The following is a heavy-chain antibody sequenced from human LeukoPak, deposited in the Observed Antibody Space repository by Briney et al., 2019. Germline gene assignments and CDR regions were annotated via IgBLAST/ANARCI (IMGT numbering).Heavy chain of an antibody. CDR3: ARVGYGDYSPILYYFDY. V-gene: IGHV4-30-4*01. J-gene: IGHJ4*02. CDR1: GGSISSGDYY. D-gene: IGHD4-17*01. Sequence: SETLSLTCTVSGGSISSGDYYWSWIRQPPGKGLEWIGYIYYSGSTYYNPSLKSRVTISVDTSKNQFSLKLSSMTAADTAVYYCARVGYGDYSPILYYFDYWGQGTLVTVSS. CDR2: IYYSGST.